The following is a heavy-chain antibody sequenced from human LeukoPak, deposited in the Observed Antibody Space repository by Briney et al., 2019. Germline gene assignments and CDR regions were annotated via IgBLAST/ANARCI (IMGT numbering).Heavy chain of an antibody. Sequence: GESLKISCKGSGYSFPAYWIGWVRQMPGKGLEWMGIIFPGDSDTRYSPSFQGQVTISADKSLSTAYLQWSSLKASDTAMYYCARQTRSGWSMEYNFDYWGQGTLVTVSS. V-gene: IGHV5-51*01. CDR1: GYSFPAYW. D-gene: IGHD6-19*01. J-gene: IGHJ4*02. CDR2: IFPGDSDT. CDR3: ARQTRSGWSMEYNFDY.